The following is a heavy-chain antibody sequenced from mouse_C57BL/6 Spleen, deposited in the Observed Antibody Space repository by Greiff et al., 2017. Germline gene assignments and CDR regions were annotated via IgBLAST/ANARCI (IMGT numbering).Heavy chain of an antibody. CDR2: INPGSGGT. CDR1: GYAFTNYL. V-gene: IGHV1-54*01. J-gene: IGHJ2*01. CDR3: ARGRDGYYFDY. Sequence: LVESGAELVRPGTSVKVSCKASGYAFTNYLIEWVKQRPGQGLEWIGVINPGSGGTNYNEKFKGKATLTADKSSSTAYMQLSSLTSEDSAVYFCARGRDGYYFDYWGQGTTLTVSS.